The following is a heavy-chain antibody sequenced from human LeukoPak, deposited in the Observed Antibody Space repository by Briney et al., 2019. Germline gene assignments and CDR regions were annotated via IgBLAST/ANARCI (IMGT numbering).Heavy chain of an antibody. V-gene: IGHV4-61*02. CDR1: GGSVSSGTYY. CDR2: IYTSGMT. Sequence: SETLSLXCTVSGGSVSSGTYYWNWIRQPAEKGREWIGRIYTSGMTNYNPSLKSRVTISVDTSKNQFSLKLTSVTAADTAVYYCASQTLTDDAFDIWGQGTMVTVSS. J-gene: IGHJ3*02. D-gene: IGHD1-20*01. CDR3: ASQTLTDDAFDI.